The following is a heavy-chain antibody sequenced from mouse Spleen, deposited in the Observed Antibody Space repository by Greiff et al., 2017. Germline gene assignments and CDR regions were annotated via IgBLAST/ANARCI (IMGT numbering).Heavy chain of an antibody. D-gene: IGHD2-5*01. J-gene: IGHJ4*01. CDR2: IYPGNSDT. V-gene: IGHV1-5*01. CDR3: TRFLYSNYMGAMDY. Sequence: VQLQQSGTVLARPGASVKMSCKTSGYTFTSYWMHWVKQRPGQGLEWIGAIYPGNSDTSYNQKFKGKAKLTAVTSASTAYMELSSLTNEDSAVYYCTRFLYSNYMGAMDYWGQGTSVTVSS. CDR1: GYTFTSYW.